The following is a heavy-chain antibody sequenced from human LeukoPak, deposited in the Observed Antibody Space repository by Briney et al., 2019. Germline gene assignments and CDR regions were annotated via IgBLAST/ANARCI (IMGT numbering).Heavy chain of an antibody. CDR1: GFTFSSYA. CDR2: ISDSGGST. CDR3: AKEPSSGWYGNWFDP. D-gene: IGHD6-19*01. V-gene: IGHV3-23*01. J-gene: IGHJ5*02. Sequence: GGSLRLSCAASGFTFSSYAMSWVRQAPGKGLEWVSIISDSGGSTCYADSVKGRFTISGDNSKNTLYLQMNSLRAEDTAVYYCAKEPSSGWYGNWFDPWGQGTLVTVSS.